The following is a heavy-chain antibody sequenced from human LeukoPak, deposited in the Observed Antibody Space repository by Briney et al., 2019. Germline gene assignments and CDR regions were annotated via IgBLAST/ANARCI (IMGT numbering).Heavy chain of an antibody. CDR2: ISGSGGST. V-gene: IGHV3-23*01. Sequence: GGSLRLSCETSDFAFSNYAMSWVRQAPGKGLEWVSAISGSGGSTYYADSVKGRFTISRDNSKNTLYLQMNSLRAEDTAVYYCAKSTGGLPALSLFDYWGQGTLVTVSS. J-gene: IGHJ4*02. D-gene: IGHD2-8*02. CDR3: AKSTGGLPALSLFDY. CDR1: DFAFSNYA.